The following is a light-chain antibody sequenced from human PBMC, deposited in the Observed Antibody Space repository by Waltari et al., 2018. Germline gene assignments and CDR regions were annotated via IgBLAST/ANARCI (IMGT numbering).Light chain of an antibody. J-gene: IGLJ3*02. V-gene: IGLV4-69*01. CDR3: QTGGHGTWV. CDR2: VNSDGRH. CDR1: RGHSTHI. Sequence: HLVLTQSPSASASLGASVKLTCTLNRGHSTHIIARHKQQSEKGPRYLMKVNSDGRHSKGDEIPDLFSGSSSSSGAERYLTISSVQSENEADYYCQTGGHGTWVFGGGTKLTVL.